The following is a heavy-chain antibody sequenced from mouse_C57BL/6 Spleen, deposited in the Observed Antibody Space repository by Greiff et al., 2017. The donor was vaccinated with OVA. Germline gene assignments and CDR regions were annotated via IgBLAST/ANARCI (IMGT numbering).Heavy chain of an antibody. J-gene: IGHJ3*01. V-gene: IGHV1-81*01. CDR2: IYPRSGNT. D-gene: IGHD2-4*01. Sequence: QVQLQQSGAELARPGASVKLSCKASGYTFTSYGISWVKQRTGQGLEWIGEIYPRSGNTYYNEKFKGKATLTADKSSSTAYMELRSLTSEDSAVYFCARTGGDYDSWFAYWGQGTLVTVSA. CDR3: ARTGGDYDSWFAY. CDR1: GYTFTSYG.